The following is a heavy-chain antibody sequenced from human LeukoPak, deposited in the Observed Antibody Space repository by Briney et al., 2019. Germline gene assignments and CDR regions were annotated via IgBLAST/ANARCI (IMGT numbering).Heavy chain of an antibody. J-gene: IGHJ4*02. V-gene: IGHV1-2*02. Sequence: ASVKVSCKASGYTFTGYYMHWVRQAPGQGLEWMGWINPNSGGTNYAQKFQGRVTMTRDTSTSTAYMELRTLRSDDTAVYYCARDSVAVSDTVDYWGQGTLVTVSS. CDR1: GYTFTGYY. CDR2: INPNSGGT. D-gene: IGHD6-19*01. CDR3: ARDSVAVSDTVDY.